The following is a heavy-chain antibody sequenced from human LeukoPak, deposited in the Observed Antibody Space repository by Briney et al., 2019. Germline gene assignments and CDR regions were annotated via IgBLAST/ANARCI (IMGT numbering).Heavy chain of an antibody. CDR1: GYTFTSYD. CDR2: MNPNSGNT. Sequence: ASVKVSCKASGYTFTSYDINWVRQATGQGLEWMGWMNPNSGNTGYAQKFRGRVTMTRNTSISTAYMELSSLRSEDTAVYYCARALFIAAAGNIGLGYWGQGTLVTVSS. CDR3: ARALFIAAAGNIGLGY. V-gene: IGHV1-8*01. D-gene: IGHD6-13*01. J-gene: IGHJ4*02.